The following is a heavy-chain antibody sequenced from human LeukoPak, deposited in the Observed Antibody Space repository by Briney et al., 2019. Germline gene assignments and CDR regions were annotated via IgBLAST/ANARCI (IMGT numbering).Heavy chain of an antibody. V-gene: IGHV4-59*01. CDR1: GGSISNYY. CDR2: IYYSGGT. J-gene: IGHJ4*02. Sequence: SETLSLTFTVSGGSISNYYWSWIRQPPGKGLEWIGYIYYSGGTNYNPSLKSRVTISIDSSRNQFSLKLSSVTAADTAVYYCAAESERWLVRSWGQGTLVTVSS. D-gene: IGHD6-19*01. CDR3: AAESERWLVRS.